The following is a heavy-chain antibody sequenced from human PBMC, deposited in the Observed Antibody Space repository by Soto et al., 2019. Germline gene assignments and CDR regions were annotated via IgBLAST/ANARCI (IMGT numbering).Heavy chain of an antibody. CDR2: VTHSGST. V-gene: IGHV4-34*02. CDR3: ARGHIPVYGPVPDYFDS. D-gene: IGHD2-21*01. Sequence: QVHLQQWGAGLLKPSETLSLTCGVYGGSLRGSYWSWIRQTPGKALEWLGKVTHSGSTTFNPSLKSRVSVSVDTSDNQFSRKLTSVTAADTAVYYCARGHIPVYGPVPDYFDSWGQGTLVTVSS. J-gene: IGHJ4*02. CDR1: GGSLRGSY.